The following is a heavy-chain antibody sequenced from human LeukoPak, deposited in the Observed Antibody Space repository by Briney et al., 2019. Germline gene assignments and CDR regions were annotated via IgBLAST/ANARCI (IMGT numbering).Heavy chain of an antibody. CDR3: ARGPLQTIPTSKIVVYYYPFDY. CDR2: INWNGGGT. Sequence: PGGSLRLSCAASGFNFDDYGMSWVRHAPGKGLEWVSGINWNGGGTAYADSVKGRFTISRENAKNSLYLQMNSLKAEDTALYYCARGPLQTIPTSKIVVYYYPFDYWGQGTLVTVSS. CDR1: GFNFDDYG. V-gene: IGHV3-20*04. D-gene: IGHD3-22*01. J-gene: IGHJ4*02.